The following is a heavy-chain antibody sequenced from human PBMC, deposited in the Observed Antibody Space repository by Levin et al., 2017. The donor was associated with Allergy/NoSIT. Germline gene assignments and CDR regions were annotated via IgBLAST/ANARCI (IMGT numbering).Heavy chain of an antibody. CDR1: GFTFSSYS. CDR3: ARDWHGYPRRALFDP. CDR2: ISSSSSYI. J-gene: IGHJ5*02. D-gene: IGHD1-1*01. Sequence: PGGSLRLSCAASGFTFSSYSMNWVRQAPGKGLEWVSSISSSSSYIYYTDSVKGRFTISRDNAKNSLYLQMNSLRAEDTAVYYCARDWHGYPRRALFDPWGQGTLVTVSS. V-gene: IGHV3-21*01.